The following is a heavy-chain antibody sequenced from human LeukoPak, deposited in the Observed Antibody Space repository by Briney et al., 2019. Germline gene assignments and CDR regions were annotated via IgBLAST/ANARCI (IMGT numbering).Heavy chain of an antibody. D-gene: IGHD4-11*01. CDR1: VLNLRHYW. CDR3: VRDPSNSGNWFDL. J-gene: IGHJ5*02. V-gene: IGHV3-74*01. Sequence: PGGSVRLFCAASVLNLRHYWMHWVRQARGKGLVCVSRLGTDGTYTNYAAYVKGRFTISRDNAKNTLYLQMDSLRAEDTAFYYCVRDPSNSGNWFDLWGQGTLVTVSS. CDR2: LGTDGTYT.